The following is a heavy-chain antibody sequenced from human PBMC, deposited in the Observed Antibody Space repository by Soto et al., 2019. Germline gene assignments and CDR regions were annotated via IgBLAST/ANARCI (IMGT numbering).Heavy chain of an antibody. CDR3: ARLWFGELFFDY. CDR1: GGSISSYY. D-gene: IGHD3-10*01. Sequence: SETLSLTCTVSGGSISSYYWSWIRQPPGKGLEWIGYIYYSGSTNYNPSLKSRVTISVDTSKNQFSLKLSSVTAADTAVYYCARLWFGELFFDYWGQGTLVTVSS. CDR2: IYYSGST. J-gene: IGHJ4*02. V-gene: IGHV4-59*08.